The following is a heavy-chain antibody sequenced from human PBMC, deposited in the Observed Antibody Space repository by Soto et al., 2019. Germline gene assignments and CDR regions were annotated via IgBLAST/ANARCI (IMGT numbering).Heavy chain of an antibody. J-gene: IGHJ5*02. D-gene: IGHD6-6*01. CDR3: ARGRSLVGPYNWCDP. V-gene: IGHV1-8*01. CDR2: MNPNSGNT. Sequence: ASVKVSCKASGYTFTSYDINWVRQATGQGLEWMGWMNPNSGNTGYAQKFQGRVTMTRNTSISTAYMELSRLRSEDTALYYRARGRSLVGPYNWCDPWGQGTLVTVSS. CDR1: GYTFTSYD.